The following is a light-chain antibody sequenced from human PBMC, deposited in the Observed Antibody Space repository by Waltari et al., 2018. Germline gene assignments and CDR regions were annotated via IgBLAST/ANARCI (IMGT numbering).Light chain of an antibody. CDR3: YSYAGDSNCGV. V-gene: IGLV2-23*01. CDR1: GSDIGTYDL. J-gene: IGLJ1*01. Sequence: QSALTHPASVSGSPVQSTTISCNGSGSDIGTYDLVSWYQHQPGKAPNLIMYEGTKRASGSSGRFSASKSGNTASLTISGLKAEDEADYYCYSYAGDSNCGVFGSGTRVTVL. CDR2: EGT.